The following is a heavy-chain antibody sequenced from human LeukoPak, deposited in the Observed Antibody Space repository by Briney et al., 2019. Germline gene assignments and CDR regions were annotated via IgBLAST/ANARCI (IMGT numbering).Heavy chain of an antibody. CDR3: ARGLGYSGSYGAFDI. CDR2: INHSGST. D-gene: IGHD1-26*01. J-gene: IGHJ3*02. V-gene: IGHV4-34*01. CDR1: GGSFSGYY. Sequence: ASETLSLTCAVYGGSFSGYYWSWIRQPPGKGLEWIGEINHSGSTNYNPSLKSRVTISVDTSKNQFSLKLSSVTAADTAVYYCARGLGYSGSYGAFDIWGQGTMVTVSS.